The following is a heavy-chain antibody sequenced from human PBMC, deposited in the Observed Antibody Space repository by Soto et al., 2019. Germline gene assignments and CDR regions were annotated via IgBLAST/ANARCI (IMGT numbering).Heavy chain of an antibody. Sequence: GGSLRLPCAASGGTFSDYAMSGVRQAPGKGVWWVSVIGINGVRTYYADSVKGRFTISRENSKNTLFLQMNSLGAEEAAVYYCSISTVRQWLRPRSTDFSGQGSLVTVSS. CDR1: GGTFSDYA. CDR3: SISTVRQWLRPRSTDF. V-gene: IGHV3-23*01. CDR2: IGINGVRT. J-gene: IGHJ4*02. D-gene: IGHD5-12*01.